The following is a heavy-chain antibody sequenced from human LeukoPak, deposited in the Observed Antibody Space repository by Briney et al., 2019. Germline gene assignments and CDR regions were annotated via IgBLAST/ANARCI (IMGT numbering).Heavy chain of an antibody. V-gene: IGHV1-46*03. J-gene: IGHJ4*02. CDR1: GYTFTSYY. CDR3: ATWGSIAARPLDY. D-gene: IGHD6-6*01. CDR2: INPSGGST. Sequence: ASVKVSCKASGYTFTSYYMHWVRQAPGQGLEWMGIINPSGGSTSYARKFQGRVTMTRDTSTSTVYMELSSLRSEDTAVYYCATWGSIAARPLDYWGQGTLVTVSS.